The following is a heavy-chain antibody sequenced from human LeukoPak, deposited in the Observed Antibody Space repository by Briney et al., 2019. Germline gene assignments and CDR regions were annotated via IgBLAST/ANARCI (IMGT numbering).Heavy chain of an antibody. J-gene: IGHJ6*02. CDR3: GRAAYCSDTGCCLDV. V-gene: IGHV3-21*06. CDR1: GFIFSSYC. CDR2: ISGGSNYI. Sequence: PGGSLRLSCAASGFIFSSYCVNWVRQAPGKGLEWVSSISGGSNYIFYTDSVKGRFTISRDNPTNSLFLQMDSLRAEDTAIYYCGRAAYCSDTGCCLDVWGQGTTVTVSS. D-gene: IGHD2-2*01.